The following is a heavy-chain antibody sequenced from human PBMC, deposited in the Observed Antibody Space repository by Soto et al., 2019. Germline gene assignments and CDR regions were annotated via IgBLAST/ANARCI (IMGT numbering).Heavy chain of an antibody. D-gene: IGHD2-15*01. CDR2: IYYSGSL. Sequence: QVQLQESGPRLVKPSETLSLTCTVSGGSVSSGSYYWSWIRQPPGKGLEWIGYIYYSGSLNYNPSLKSRVTISVDTPKNQFSLKLSSVTAADTAVYYCARTLCSGGSCYWFGPWGQGTLVTVSS. V-gene: IGHV4-61*01. CDR1: GGSVSSGSYY. J-gene: IGHJ5*02. CDR3: ARTLCSGGSCYWFGP.